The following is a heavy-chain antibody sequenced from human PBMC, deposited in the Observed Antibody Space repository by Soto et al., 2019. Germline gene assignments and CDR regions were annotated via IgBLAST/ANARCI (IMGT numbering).Heavy chain of an antibody. CDR3: AREAVAGPGFGMDV. D-gene: IGHD6-19*01. CDR2: TYYRSKLYN. J-gene: IGHJ6*02. Sequence: PSQTLSLTFAISGDSVSSNSAAWNWIRQSPSRGLEWLGRTYYRSKLYNDYAVSVKSRITINPDTSKNQFSLQLNSVTPEDTAVYYCAREAVAGPGFGMDVWGQGTTVTVSS. CDR1: GDSVSSNSAA. V-gene: IGHV6-1*01.